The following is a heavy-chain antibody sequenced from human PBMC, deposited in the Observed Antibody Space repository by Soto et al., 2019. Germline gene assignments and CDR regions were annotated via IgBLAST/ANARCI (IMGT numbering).Heavy chain of an antibody. D-gene: IGHD5-18*01. CDR1: GFTFSSYA. CDR2: ISYDGSNK. V-gene: IGHV3-30-3*01. CDR3: ARGIQLGYYYYGMDV. Sequence: QPGGSLRLSCAASGFTFSSYAMHWVRQAPGKGLEWVAVISYDGSNKYYADSVKGRFTISRDNSKNTLYLQMNSLRAEDTAVYYCARGIQLGYYYYGMDVWGQGTTVTVSS. J-gene: IGHJ6*02.